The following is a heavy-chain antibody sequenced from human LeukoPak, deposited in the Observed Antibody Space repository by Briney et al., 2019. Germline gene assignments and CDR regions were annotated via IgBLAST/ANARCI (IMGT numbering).Heavy chain of an antibody. CDR1: GDTLITHY. V-gene: IGHV1-69*02. CDR3: ARHSSRGHYYDFDF. CDR2: IVPVIGVA. D-gene: IGHD3-22*01. J-gene: IGHJ4*02. Sequence: SVKVSCKAPGDTLITHYISWVRQAPGQGLGWVGRIVPVIGVATYAQSLQGRVTITADRSTNTAYMELSSLRFEDSAVYFCARHSSRGHYYDFDFWGQGSLVTVSS.